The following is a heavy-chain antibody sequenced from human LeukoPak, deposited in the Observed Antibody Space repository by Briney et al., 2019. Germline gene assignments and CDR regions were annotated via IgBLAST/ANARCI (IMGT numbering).Heavy chain of an antibody. J-gene: IGHJ4*02. Sequence: PGGSLRLSCEASGFLFSNSWMSWVRQAPGKGLEWVANINPDGSERNYVDSVKGRLTISRDNAKDSLYLQMNGLRAEDTAVYFCVRDRGYSSFDYWGQGTLVTVSS. CDR1: GFLFSNSW. D-gene: IGHD3-22*01. CDR3: VRDRGYSSFDY. CDR2: INPDGSER. V-gene: IGHV3-7*03.